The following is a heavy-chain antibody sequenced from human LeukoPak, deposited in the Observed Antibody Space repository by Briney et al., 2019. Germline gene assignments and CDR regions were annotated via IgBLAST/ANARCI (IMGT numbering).Heavy chain of an antibody. V-gene: IGHV3-33*01. CDR2: IWYDGSNK. CDR1: GFTFSSYG. D-gene: IGHD6-19*01. CDR3: GRDAKGWSPLDY. Sequence: AGGSLRLSCAASGFTFSSYGMDWVRQAPGKGREWVADIWYDGSNKYYADSVKGRLTISRDNSKNTLYLQMNRLRAEDTAVYYCGRDAKGWSPLDYWGEGTLVTVSS. J-gene: IGHJ4*02.